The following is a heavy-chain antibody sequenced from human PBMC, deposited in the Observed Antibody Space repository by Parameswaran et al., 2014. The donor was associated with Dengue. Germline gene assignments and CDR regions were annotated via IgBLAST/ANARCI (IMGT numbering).Heavy chain of an antibody. Sequence: WVRQAPGQGLEWMGGIIPIFGTANYAQKFQGRVTITADESTSTAYMELSSLRSEDTAVYYCARSITMVRGVIITYYGMDVWGQGTTVTVSS. J-gene: IGHJ6*02. D-gene: IGHD3-10*01. CDR2: IIPIFGTA. CDR3: ARSITMVRGVIITYYGMDV. V-gene: IGHV1-69*01.